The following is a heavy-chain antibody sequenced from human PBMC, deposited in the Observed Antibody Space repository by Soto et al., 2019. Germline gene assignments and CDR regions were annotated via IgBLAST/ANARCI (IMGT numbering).Heavy chain of an antibody. Sequence: GASVKVSCKASGGTFSSYASSWVRQAPGQGLEWMGGIIPIFGTANYAQKFQGRVTITADESTSTAYMELSSLRSEDTAVYYCARDSYYGSGSYSYYGMDVWGQGTTVTVSS. D-gene: IGHD3-10*01. CDR2: IIPIFGTA. CDR3: ARDSYYGSGSYSYYGMDV. J-gene: IGHJ6*02. CDR1: GGTFSSYA. V-gene: IGHV1-69*13.